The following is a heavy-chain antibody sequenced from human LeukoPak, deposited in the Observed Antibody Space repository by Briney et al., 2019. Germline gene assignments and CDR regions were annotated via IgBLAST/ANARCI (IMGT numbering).Heavy chain of an antibody. J-gene: IGHJ6*02. Sequence: GGSLRLSCAASGFTVSSNYMSWVRQAPGKGLEWVSVIYSGGSTYYADSVKGRFTISRDNSKNTLYLQMNSLRAEDTAVYYCARGWRYSGSSIYYYYGMDVWGQGTTVTVSS. V-gene: IGHV3-53*01. CDR1: GFTVSSNY. D-gene: IGHD1-26*01. CDR2: IYSGGST. CDR3: ARGWRYSGSSIYYYYGMDV.